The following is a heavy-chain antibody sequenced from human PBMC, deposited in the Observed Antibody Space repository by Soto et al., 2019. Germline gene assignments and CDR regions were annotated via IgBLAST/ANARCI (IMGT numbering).Heavy chain of an antibody. D-gene: IGHD3-16*01. Sequence: QVQLQQWGAGLLKPSETLSLTCGVSGGSFSGYFWSWIRQTPGKGLEWIGEINHSGSTNYNPSLKSRVTISVDTSKNQFSLKLSSVTAADTAVYYCTRGFGRARIHVIGGLPGDVWGQGTTVTVSS. V-gene: IGHV4-34*01. CDR3: TRGFGRARIHVIGGLPGDV. CDR2: INHSGST. J-gene: IGHJ6*02. CDR1: GGSFSGYF.